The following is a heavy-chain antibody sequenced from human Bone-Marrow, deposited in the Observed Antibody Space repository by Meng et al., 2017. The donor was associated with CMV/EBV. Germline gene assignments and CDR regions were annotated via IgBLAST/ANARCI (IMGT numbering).Heavy chain of an antibody. J-gene: IGHJ4*02. D-gene: IGHD3-22*01. CDR3: ARCALDYYDSSGYYYVGLDYFDY. CDR2: IKQDGSEK. Sequence: ESLKISCAASGFTFSSYWMSWVRQAPGKGLEWVANIKQDGSEKYYVDSVKGRFTISRDNAKNSLYLQMNSLRAEDTAVYYCARCALDYYDSSGYYYVGLDYFDYWGQGTLVTVSS. CDR1: GFTFSSYW. V-gene: IGHV3-7*01.